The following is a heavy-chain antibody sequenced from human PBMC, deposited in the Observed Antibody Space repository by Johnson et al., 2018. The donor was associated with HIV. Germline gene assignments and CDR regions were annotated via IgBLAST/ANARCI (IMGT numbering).Heavy chain of an antibody. CDR3: ARGGGWEIEDAFDI. J-gene: IGHJ3*02. Sequence: QVQLVESGGGVVKPGGSLRLSCAASGFTLSDYSMRWIRQAPGKGLEWVSYIRCSGSTIYYADSVKGRFTISRDNSKNTLYLQMNSLRAEATAVYYCARGGGWEIEDAFDIWGQGTMVTVSS. V-gene: IGHV3-11*04. D-gene: IGHD1-26*01. CDR2: IRCSGSTI. CDR1: GFTLSDYS.